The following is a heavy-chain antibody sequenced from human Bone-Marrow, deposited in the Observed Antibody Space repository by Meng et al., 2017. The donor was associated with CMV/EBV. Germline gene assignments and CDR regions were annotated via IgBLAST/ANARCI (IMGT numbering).Heavy chain of an antibody. J-gene: IGHJ4*02. Sequence: GGSLRLSCAASGFTFSSYAMSWVRQAPGKGLEWVSAISGSGGSTYYADSVKGRFTISRDNSKNTLYLQMNSLRAEDTAVYYCAKDRRGQQLVRNPFDYWGQGTLVTGAS. CDR1: GFTFSSYA. D-gene: IGHD6-6*01. V-gene: IGHV3-23*01. CDR3: AKDRRGQQLVRNPFDY. CDR2: ISGSGGST.